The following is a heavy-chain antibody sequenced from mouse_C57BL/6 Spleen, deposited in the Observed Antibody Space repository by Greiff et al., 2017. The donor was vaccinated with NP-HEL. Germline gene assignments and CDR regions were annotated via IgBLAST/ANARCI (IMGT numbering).Heavy chain of an antibody. CDR3: ARPGGTMGYDYDSHWYFDV. J-gene: IGHJ1*03. CDR2: ISSGSSTI. CDR1: GFTFSDYG. D-gene: IGHD2-4*01. V-gene: IGHV5-17*01. Sequence: EVQRVESGGGLVKPGGSLKLSCAASGFTFSDYGMHWVRQAPEKGLEWVAYISSGSSTIYYADTVKGRFTISRDNAKNTLFLQMTSLRSEDTAMYYCARPGGTMGYDYDSHWYFDVWGTGTTVTVSS.